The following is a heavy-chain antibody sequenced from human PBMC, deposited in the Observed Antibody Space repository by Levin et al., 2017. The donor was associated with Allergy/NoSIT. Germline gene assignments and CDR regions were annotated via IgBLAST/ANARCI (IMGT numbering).Heavy chain of an antibody. CDR3: AKDQGWGATVVTYEFDY. CDR1: GFTFSSYG. D-gene: IGHD4-23*01. J-gene: IGHJ4*02. V-gene: IGHV3-30*18. Sequence: GGSLRLSCAASGFTFSSYGMHWVRQAPGKGLEWVAVISYDGSNKYYADSVKGRFTISRDNSKNTLYLQMNSLRAEDTAVYYCAKDQGWGATVVTYEFDYWGQGTLVTVSS. CDR2: ISYDGSNK.